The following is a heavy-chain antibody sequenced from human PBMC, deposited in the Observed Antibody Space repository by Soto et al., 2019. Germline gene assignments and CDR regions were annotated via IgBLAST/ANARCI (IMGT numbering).Heavy chain of an antibody. D-gene: IGHD3-10*01. CDR2: ISGSGETP. J-gene: IGHJ4*01. CDR3: AKDRRITMVRGVRRAFDS. CDR1: GFTFSNYP. Sequence: EVQLLESGGGLVQPGGSLRLSCAASGFTFSNYPMSWVRQAPGKGLEWVSGISGSGETPYYADSVKGRFTISRDNYKNMLYLQMNSLRAEDTAVYYCAKDRRITMVRGVRRAFDSWGQGNLVTVSS. V-gene: IGHV3-23*01.